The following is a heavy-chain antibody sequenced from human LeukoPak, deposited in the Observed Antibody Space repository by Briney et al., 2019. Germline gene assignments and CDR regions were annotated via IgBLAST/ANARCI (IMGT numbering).Heavy chain of an antibody. V-gene: IGHV3-7*01. CDR2: IKQDGSET. CDR1: GFTFSNYW. D-gene: IGHD3-10*01. CDR3: GRLRSGEGWLDP. Sequence: GGSLRLSCAASGFTFSNYWMTWVRQAPGKGLEWVAHIKQDGSETHYVDSVKRRFTISRDNAKNSLYLQINSLRAEDTAVYYCGRLRSGEGWLDPWGQGTLITVSS. J-gene: IGHJ5*02.